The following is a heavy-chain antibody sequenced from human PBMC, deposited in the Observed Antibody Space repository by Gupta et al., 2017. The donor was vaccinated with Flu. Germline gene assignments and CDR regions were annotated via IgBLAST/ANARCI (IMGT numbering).Heavy chain of an antibody. V-gene: IGHV4-34*01. D-gene: IGHD5-18*01. J-gene: IGHJ6*02. Sequence: SGYYWSWIRQPPGKGLEWIGEINHSGSTNYNPSRKSRVTISVDTSKNQCSLKLSSVTAADTAVYYCARAGDSDGYKLGMDVWGQGTTVTVSS. CDR2: INHSGST. CDR3: ARAGDSDGYKLGMDV. CDR1: SGYY.